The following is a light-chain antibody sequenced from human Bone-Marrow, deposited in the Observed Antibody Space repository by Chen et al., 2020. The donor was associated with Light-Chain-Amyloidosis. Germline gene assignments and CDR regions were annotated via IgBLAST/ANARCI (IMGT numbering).Light chain of an antibody. J-gene: IGLJ3*02. CDR2: EDS. CDR3: QVGDRSSDRPV. CDR1: NIGSTS. Sequence: SYVLTQPSSVSVAPGQTATIACGGNNIGSTSVHWYQQTPGQAPLLVVDEDSDRPSGIPEGLSGAESGSTAALTISGVAAGDEADYYCQVGDRSSDRPVFGGGTKLTVL. V-gene: IGLV3-21*02.